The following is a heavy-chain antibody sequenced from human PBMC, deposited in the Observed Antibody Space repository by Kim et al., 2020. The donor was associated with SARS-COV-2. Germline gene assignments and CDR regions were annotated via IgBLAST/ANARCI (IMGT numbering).Heavy chain of an antibody. CDR1: AFGTF. D-gene: IGHD1-1*01. CDR3: AKSVGTYLDY. Sequence: GGSLRLSCATSAFGTFMSWVRQAPGKGLEWVSLNYGDGHGDGGTHYADSVKDRFTISRDNSKGTLYLQMNSLRVEDTAVYYCAKSVGTYLDYWGQGTLVT. J-gene: IGHJ4*02. CDR2: NYGDGHGDGGT. V-gene: IGHV3-66*01.